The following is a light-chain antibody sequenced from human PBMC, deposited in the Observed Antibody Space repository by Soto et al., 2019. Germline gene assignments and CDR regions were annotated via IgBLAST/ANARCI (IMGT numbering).Light chain of an antibody. J-gene: IGKJ1*01. CDR3: QQYERSPWT. CDR1: QSVSTRY. Sequence: EIALTQSPGTLSLSPGERATLSCRASQSVSTRYLVWYQHKPGQAPRLLIYGTSSRATGIPDRFSGSGSGTDFTLTISRLEPEDFAVYYCQQYERSPWTFGQGTKVDIK. V-gene: IGKV3-20*01. CDR2: GTS.